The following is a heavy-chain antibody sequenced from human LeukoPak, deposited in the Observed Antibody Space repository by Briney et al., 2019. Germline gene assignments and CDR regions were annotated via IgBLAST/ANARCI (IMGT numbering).Heavy chain of an antibody. CDR2: ISGGGGST. CDR3: AKGGYCSSTSCYVDWFDP. CDR1: GFTFSSYV. Sequence: PGGSLRLSCAASGFTFSSYVMNWVRQAPGKGLEWVSVISGGGGSTYYAASVKGRFTISRDNFKNTLFLQMNSLRAEDTAVYYCAKGGYCSSTSCYVDWFDPWGQGTLVTVSS. D-gene: IGHD2-2*01. J-gene: IGHJ5*02. V-gene: IGHV3-23*01.